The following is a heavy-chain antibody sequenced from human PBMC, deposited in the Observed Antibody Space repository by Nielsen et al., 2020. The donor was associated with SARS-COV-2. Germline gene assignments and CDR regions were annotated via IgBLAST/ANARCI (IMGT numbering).Heavy chain of an antibody. CDR3: AREPHSSGFIDY. D-gene: IGHD6-19*01. V-gene: IGHV4-39*02. J-gene: IGHJ4*02. CDR2: IYYSGST. Sequence: SETLSLTCTVSGGSISSSSYYWGWIRQPPGKGLEWIGSIYYSGSTYYNPSLKSRVTISVDTSKNQFSLKLSSVTAADTAVYYCAREPHSSGFIDYWGQGTLVTVSS. CDR1: GGSISSSSYY.